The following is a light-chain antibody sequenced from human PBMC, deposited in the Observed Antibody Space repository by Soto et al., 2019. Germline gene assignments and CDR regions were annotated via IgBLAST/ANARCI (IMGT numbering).Light chain of an antibody. CDR3: QQYASSGT. CDR1: QSVSSRY. V-gene: IGKV3-20*01. CDR2: GTS. J-gene: IGKJ1*01. Sequence: VLTQSPGTLCLSPGEGATLSCRASQSVSSRYLAWYQQKPGQAPRLLIYGTSTRATGIPDRFSGSGSGTDFTLTISRLETEDFAVYYCQQYASSGTFGQGSKVDIK.